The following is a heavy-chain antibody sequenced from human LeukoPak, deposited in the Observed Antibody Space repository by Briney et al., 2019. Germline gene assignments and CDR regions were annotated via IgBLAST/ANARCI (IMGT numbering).Heavy chain of an antibody. V-gene: IGHV3-21*01. D-gene: IGHD2-15*01. Sequence: PGGSLRLSCTASGFTFGDYAMSWVRQAPGKGLEWVSSISSSSSYIYYADSVKGRFTISRDNAKNSLYLQMNSLRAEDTAVYYCAREVRWSPPDYWGQGTLVTVSS. CDR3: AREVRWSPPDY. CDR1: GFTFGDYA. J-gene: IGHJ4*02. CDR2: ISSSSSYI.